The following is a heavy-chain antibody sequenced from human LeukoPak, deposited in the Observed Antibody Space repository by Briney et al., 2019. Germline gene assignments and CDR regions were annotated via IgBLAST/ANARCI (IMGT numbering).Heavy chain of an antibody. Sequence: SQTLSLTCAISGDSVSTNSAAWSWIRQSPSRGLEWLGRTYYRSRWYNDYAVSVKSRITIKSDTSKNQFSLQLNSVTPEDTAVYLCARGPDLGKQFGGLVGWGQGTTV. D-gene: IGHD7-27*01. J-gene: IGHJ6*02. CDR1: GDSVSTNSAA. CDR3: ARGPDLGKQFGGLVG. V-gene: IGHV6-1*01. CDR2: TYYRSRWYN.